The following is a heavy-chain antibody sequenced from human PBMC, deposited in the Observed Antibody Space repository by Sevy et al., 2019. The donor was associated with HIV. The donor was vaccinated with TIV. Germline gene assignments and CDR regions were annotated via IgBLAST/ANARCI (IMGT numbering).Heavy chain of an antibody. CDR3: ASRVMGYAFDI. CDR2: IKQDGSEK. CDR1: GFTFSSYW. J-gene: IGHJ3*02. D-gene: IGHD3-16*01. V-gene: IGHV3-7*01. Sequence: GGSLRLSCAASGFTFSSYWMSWVRQAPGKGLEWVANIKQDGSEKYYVDFVKGRFTISRDNAKNSLYLQMNSLRAEDTAVYYCASRVMGYAFDIWGQGTMVTVSS.